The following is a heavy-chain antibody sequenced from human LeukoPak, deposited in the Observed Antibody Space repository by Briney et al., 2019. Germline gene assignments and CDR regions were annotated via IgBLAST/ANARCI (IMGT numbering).Heavy chain of an antibody. CDR2: IVVGSGNT. CDR3: AASVSSGSKIPFDY. Sequence: ASVKVSCKASGFTFTSSAVQWVRQARGQRLEWIGWIVVGSGNTNYAQKFQERVTITRDMSTSTAYMELSSLRSEDTAVYYCAASVSSGSKIPFDYWGQGTLVTVSS. J-gene: IGHJ4*02. V-gene: IGHV1-58*01. CDR1: GFTFTSSA. D-gene: IGHD6-19*01.